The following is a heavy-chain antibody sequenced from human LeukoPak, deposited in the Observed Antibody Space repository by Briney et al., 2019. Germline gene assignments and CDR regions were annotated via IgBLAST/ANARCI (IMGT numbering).Heavy chain of an antibody. J-gene: IGHJ4*02. V-gene: IGHV3-33*01. CDR2: IWYDGSNK. CDR3: ARAYSSGWYVGSGYFDY. D-gene: IGHD6-19*01. Sequence: GGSLRLSCAASGFTFSSYGMHWVRQAPGKGLEWVAVIWYDGSNKYYADSVKGRFTISRDNSKNTLYLQMNSLRAEDTAVYYCARAYSSGWYVGSGYFDYWGQGTLVTVSS. CDR1: GFTFSSYG.